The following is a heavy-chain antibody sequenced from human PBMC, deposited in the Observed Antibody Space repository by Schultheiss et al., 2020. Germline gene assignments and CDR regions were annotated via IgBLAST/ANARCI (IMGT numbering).Heavy chain of an antibody. CDR2: VYSSGST. J-gene: IGHJ4*02. V-gene: IGHV4-4*07. CDR1: GASISNSY. Sequence: SETLSLTCSVSGASISNSYWSWIRQPAGKGLEWIGRVYSSGSTYYNPSLKSRVTISVDTSKNQFSLKLSSVTAADTAVYYCARADINYAAPFDYWGQGTLVTVSS. D-gene: IGHD4-11*01. CDR3: ARADINYAAPFDY.